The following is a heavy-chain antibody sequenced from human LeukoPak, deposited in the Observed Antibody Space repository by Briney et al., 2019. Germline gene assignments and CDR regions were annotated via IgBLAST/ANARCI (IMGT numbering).Heavy chain of an antibody. V-gene: IGHV3-7*01. CDR3: AKDRGTSQYYFDY. CDR1: GFTFSSYW. CDR2: IKQDGSEK. J-gene: IGHJ4*02. Sequence: GGSLRLSCAASGFTFSSYWMSWVRQAPGKGLEWVANIKQDGSEKYYVDSVKGRFTISRDNAENSLYLQMNSLRAEDTAVYYCAKDRGTSQYYFDYWGQGTLVTVSS. D-gene: IGHD2-2*01.